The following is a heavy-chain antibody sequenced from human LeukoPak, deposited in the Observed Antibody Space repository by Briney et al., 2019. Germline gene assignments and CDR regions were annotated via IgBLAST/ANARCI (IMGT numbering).Heavy chain of an antibody. V-gene: IGHV3-48*03. CDR1: GFTFSSYE. CDR3: ARDHAFSYYYYYLDV. D-gene: IGHD3-3*01. CDR2: ISSSGSTI. J-gene: IGHJ6*03. Sequence: PGGSLRLSCAASGFTFSSYEMNWVRQAPGKGLEWVSYISSSGSTIYYADSVKGRLTISRHNAKNSLYLQMNSLRAEDTAVYYCARDHAFSYYYYYLDVWGKGTTVTVSS.